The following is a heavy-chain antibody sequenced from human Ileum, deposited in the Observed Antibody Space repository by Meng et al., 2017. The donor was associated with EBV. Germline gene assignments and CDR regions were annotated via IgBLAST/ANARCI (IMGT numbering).Heavy chain of an antibody. CDR3: VYSSSFH. CDR1: GLSISNYL. V-gene: IGHV3-21*02. D-gene: IGHD6-13*01. J-gene: IGHJ4*02. CDR2: ISSSSSHK. Sequence: EVQLVESGGGLGKPGGSLRLSCAASGLSISNYLMNWVRQAPGKGLEWVSSISSSSSHKYYADSVKGRFTVSRDNAKKSLFLQMHSLRAEDTAVYYCVYSSSFHWGQGTLVTVSS.